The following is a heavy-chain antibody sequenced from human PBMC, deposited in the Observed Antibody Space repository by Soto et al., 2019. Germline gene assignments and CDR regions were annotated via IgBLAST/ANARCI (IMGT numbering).Heavy chain of an antibody. D-gene: IGHD2-15*01. CDR1: GFTFSSYG. CDR3: AREVVVAVGNWFDP. Sequence: QVQLVESGGGVVQPGRSLRLSCAASGFTFSSYGMHWVRQAPGKGLEWVAVIWYDGSNKYYADSVKGRFTISRDNSKNTLYLQMNCLRAEDTAVYYCAREVVVAVGNWFDPWGQGTLVTVSS. V-gene: IGHV3-33*01. CDR2: IWYDGSNK. J-gene: IGHJ5*02.